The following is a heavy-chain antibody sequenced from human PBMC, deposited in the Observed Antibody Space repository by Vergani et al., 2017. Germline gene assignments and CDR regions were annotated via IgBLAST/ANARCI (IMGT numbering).Heavy chain of an antibody. CDR2: IYHSGST. CDR3: ARGRWDAFDI. D-gene: IGHD4-23*01. V-gene: IGHV4-59*01. Sequence: QVQLQESGPGLVKPSESLSLTCTVSGGSISSYYWSWIRQPPGKRLEWIGYIYHSGSTNYNLSLKSRVTISVDTSKTQFSLKLSSVTAADTAVYYCARGRWDAFDIWGQGTMVTVSS. J-gene: IGHJ3*02. CDR1: GGSISSYY.